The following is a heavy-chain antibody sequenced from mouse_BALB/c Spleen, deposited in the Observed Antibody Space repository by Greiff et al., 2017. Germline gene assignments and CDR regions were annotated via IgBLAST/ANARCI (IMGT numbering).Heavy chain of an antibody. Sequence: EVKLVESGGGLVKPGGSLKLSCAASGFAFSSYDMSWVRQTPEKRLEWVAYISSGGGSTFYPDTVKGQFTFSRDNAKNTLYLQMSSLKSEDTAMYYCARQRGENYYGSSPWFDYWGQGTLVTVSA. CDR3: ARQRGENYYGSSPWFDY. J-gene: IGHJ3*01. CDR1: GFAFSSYD. D-gene: IGHD1-1*01. V-gene: IGHV5-12-1*01. CDR2: ISSGGGST.